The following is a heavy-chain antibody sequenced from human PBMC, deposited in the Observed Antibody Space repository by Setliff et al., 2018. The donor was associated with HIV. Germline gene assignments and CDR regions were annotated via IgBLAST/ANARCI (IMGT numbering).Heavy chain of an antibody. Sequence: SETLSLTCTVSGGSISSDYWSWIRQPPGKGLEWIGYIYYSGSTNYNPSLKSRVTISRDNAKNSLHLQMNSLRAEDTALYYCARDSGDDYSDYYYYGMDVWGQGTTVTVSS. D-gene: IGHD4-4*01. CDR2: IYYSGST. V-gene: IGHV4-59*12. CDR1: GGSISSDY. J-gene: IGHJ6*02. CDR3: ARDSGDDYSDYYYYGMDV.